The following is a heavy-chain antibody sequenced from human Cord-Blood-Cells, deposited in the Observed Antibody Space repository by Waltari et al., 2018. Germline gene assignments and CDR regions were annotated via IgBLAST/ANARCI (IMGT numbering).Heavy chain of an antibody. Sequence: QVQLQQWGAGLLKPSETLSITCAVYGGYFSGYYWRWIRHPPGQGLEWIGEINHSGSTNYNPSLKSRVTISVDTSKNQFSLKLSSVTAADTAVYYCARLYYDFWSGHPGYNWFDPWGQGTLVTVSS. V-gene: IGHV4-34*01. CDR3: ARLYYDFWSGHPGYNWFDP. D-gene: IGHD3-3*01. CDR1: GGYFSGYY. CDR2: INHSGST. J-gene: IGHJ5*02.